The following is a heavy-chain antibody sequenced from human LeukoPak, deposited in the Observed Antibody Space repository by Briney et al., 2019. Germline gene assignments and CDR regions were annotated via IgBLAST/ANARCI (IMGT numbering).Heavy chain of an antibody. CDR2: ISWNSGSI. D-gene: IGHD5-18*01. CDR3: ARDGLWRRIQLWCDY. V-gene: IGHV3-9*01. J-gene: IGHJ4*02. Sequence: PGGSLRLSCAASGFTFDDYAMHWVRQAPGKGLEWVSGISWNSGSIGYADSVKGRFTISRDNAKNSLYLQMNSLRAEDTAVYYCARDGLWRRIQLWCDYWGQGTLVTVSS. CDR1: GFTFDDYA.